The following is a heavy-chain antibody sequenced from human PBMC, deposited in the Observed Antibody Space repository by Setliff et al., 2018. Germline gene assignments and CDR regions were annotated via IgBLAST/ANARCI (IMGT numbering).Heavy chain of an antibody. Sequence: RLSCAASGFSFSDSAVYWVRQASVKGLEWIGRIRGRTDNYATAYAASVRGRFTISRDDSKNTAYLQMNSLKTEDTAVYYCTFARDGYDVFDIWGQGTMVTVSS. D-gene: IGHD5-18*01. J-gene: IGHJ3*02. CDR3: TFARDGYDVFDI. CDR2: IRGRTDNYAT. CDR1: GFSFSDSA. V-gene: IGHV3-73*01.